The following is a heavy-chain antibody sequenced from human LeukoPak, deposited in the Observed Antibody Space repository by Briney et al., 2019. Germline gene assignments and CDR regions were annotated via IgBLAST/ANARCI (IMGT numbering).Heavy chain of an antibody. V-gene: IGHV4-61*02. CDR1: GGSISSGSYY. CDR2: IYTSGST. CDR3: AREVFSATNWFDP. Sequence: SQTLSLTCTVSGGSISSGSYYWSWIRQPAGKGLEWIGRIYTSGSTNYNPSLKSRVTISVDTSKNQFSLKLSSVTAADTAVYYCAREVFSATNWFDPWGQGTLVTVSS. J-gene: IGHJ5*02.